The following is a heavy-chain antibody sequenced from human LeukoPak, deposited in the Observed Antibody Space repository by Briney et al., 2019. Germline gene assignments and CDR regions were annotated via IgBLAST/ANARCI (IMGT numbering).Heavy chain of an antibody. Sequence: PGGSLRLSCAASGIALNTNDMNWVRQAPGKGLELVSIIYPWGSAFYTDSVKGRFTVTRDGSKNKMFLQMNTLRPDDTAMYHCVGQGGGDNCRWGQGALVTVSS. CDR3: VGQGGGDNCR. D-gene: IGHD4-23*01. J-gene: IGHJ4*01. CDR2: IYPWGSA. V-gene: IGHV3-66*02. CDR1: GIALNTND.